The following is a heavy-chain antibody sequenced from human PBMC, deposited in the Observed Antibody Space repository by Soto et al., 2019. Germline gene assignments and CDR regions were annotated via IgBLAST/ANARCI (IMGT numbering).Heavy chain of an antibody. V-gene: IGHV3-43*01. J-gene: IGHJ6*02. CDR1: GFTFDDYT. CDR3: AKDGGSYYIGYYYYGMDV. D-gene: IGHD3-10*01. Sequence: GGSLRLSCAASGFTFDDYTIHWVRQAPGKGLEWVSLISWDGGSTYYADSVKGRFTISRDNSKNSLYLQMNSLRTEDTALYYCAKDGGSYYIGYYYYGMDVWGQGTTVTVSS. CDR2: ISWDGGST.